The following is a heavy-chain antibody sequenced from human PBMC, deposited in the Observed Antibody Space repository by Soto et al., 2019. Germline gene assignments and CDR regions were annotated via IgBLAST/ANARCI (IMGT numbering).Heavy chain of an antibody. Sequence: ASVKVSCKASGYSFTGYYMYWVRQAPVQGLEWMGWINPNSGDTNYAQNFQGRVTMTRDTSISTAYLELSSLRSDDTAVYYCARVNTIFGVANYAMDVWGQGTTVTVSS. J-gene: IGHJ6*02. V-gene: IGHV1-2*02. D-gene: IGHD3-3*01. CDR1: GYSFTGYY. CDR2: INPNSGDT. CDR3: ARVNTIFGVANYAMDV.